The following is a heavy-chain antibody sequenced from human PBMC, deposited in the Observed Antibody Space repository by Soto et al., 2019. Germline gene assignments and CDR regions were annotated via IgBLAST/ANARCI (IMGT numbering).Heavy chain of an antibody. V-gene: IGHV3-30-3*01. Sequence: GGSLRLSCAASGSTFSSYAMHWVRQAPGKGLEWVAVISYDGSNKYYADSVKGRFTISRDNSKNTLYLQMNSLRAEDTAVYYCARDPCSGGSCYPPFFDYWGQGTLVTVSS. CDR1: GSTFSSYA. J-gene: IGHJ4*02. CDR3: ARDPCSGGSCYPPFFDY. D-gene: IGHD2-15*01. CDR2: ISYDGSNK.